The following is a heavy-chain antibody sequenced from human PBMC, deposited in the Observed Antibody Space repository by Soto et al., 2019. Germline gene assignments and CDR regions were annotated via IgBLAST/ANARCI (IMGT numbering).Heavy chain of an antibody. CDR2: ISSSSYI. D-gene: IGHD2-15*01. Sequence: GGSLRLSCAASGFTFSSYSMNWVRQAPGKGLEWVSSISSSSYIYYADSEKGRITISRDNAKNSLYLQMNNLRAEDTAVYYCVRTAVFVLDIVVVVAAKPRKDDVFDIWGQGTMVTVSS. V-gene: IGHV3-21*01. J-gene: IGHJ3*02. CDR1: GFTFSSYS. CDR3: VRTAVFVLDIVVVVAAKPRKDDVFDI.